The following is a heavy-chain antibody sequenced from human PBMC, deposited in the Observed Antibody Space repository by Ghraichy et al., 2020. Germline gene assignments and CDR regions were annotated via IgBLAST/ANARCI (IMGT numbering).Heavy chain of an antibody. J-gene: IGHJ6*02. Sequence: ASVKAPCKASGYSFTGNHMNWVRQAPGQGLEWMGRINPNSGGIKYAQKFQGRVTMTRDTSISTAYMELNRLRSDDTAVYYCARSAISMVQGLRPGRYYDYGMDVWGQGTTVTVSS. CDR1: GYSFTGNH. V-gene: IGHV1-2*06. CDR2: INPNSGGI. D-gene: IGHD3-10*01. CDR3: ARSAISMVQGLRPGRYYDYGMDV.